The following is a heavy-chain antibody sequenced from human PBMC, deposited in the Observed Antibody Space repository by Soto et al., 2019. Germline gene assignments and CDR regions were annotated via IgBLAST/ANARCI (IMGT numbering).Heavy chain of an antibody. CDR3: ARGGHYDLWSGSGPLDY. V-gene: IGHV1-18*01. J-gene: IGHJ4*02. CDR2: ISAYNGNT. Sequence: ASVKVSCKASGYTFTSYGISWVRQAPGQGLEWMGWISAYNGNTNYAQKLQGRVTMTTDTSTSTAYMELRSLRSDDTAVYYCARGGHYDLWSGSGPLDYWGQGTLVTVSA. CDR1: GYTFTSYG. D-gene: IGHD3-3*01.